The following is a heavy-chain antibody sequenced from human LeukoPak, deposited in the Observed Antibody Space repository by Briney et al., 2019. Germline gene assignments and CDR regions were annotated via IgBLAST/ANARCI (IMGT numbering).Heavy chain of an antibody. CDR2: IDPTDSYT. V-gene: IGHV5-10-1*01. Sequence: GESLKISCQGSGYRFISYWITWVRQMPGKGLEWIGRIDPTDSYTTYSPSFQGHVTISADKSISTAYLQWSSLKASDTAMYYCARLPSGYSGYPYSDYWGQGTLVTVSS. J-gene: IGHJ4*02. CDR1: GYRFISYW. CDR3: ARLPSGYSGYPYSDY. D-gene: IGHD5-12*01.